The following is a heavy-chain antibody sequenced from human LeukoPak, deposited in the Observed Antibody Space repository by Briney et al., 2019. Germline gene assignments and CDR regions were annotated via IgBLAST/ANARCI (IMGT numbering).Heavy chain of an antibody. CDR1: GFTVSTNY. V-gene: IGHV3-53*01. CDR3: ARDTRGNFYYYYGMDV. J-gene: IGHJ6*02. Sequence: GGSLRLSCAASGFTVSTNYMSWVRQAPGKGLEWVSVIYSGGSTHYADSVKGRFTISRDNSKNTVYLQMNSLRAEDTAVYHCARDTRGNFYYYYGMDVWGQGTTVAVSS. D-gene: IGHD3-10*01. CDR2: IYSGGST.